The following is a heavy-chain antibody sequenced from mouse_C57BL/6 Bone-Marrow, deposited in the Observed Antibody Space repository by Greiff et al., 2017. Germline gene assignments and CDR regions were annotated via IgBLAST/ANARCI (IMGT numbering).Heavy chain of an antibody. D-gene: IGHD2-4*01. CDR1: GYIFTEYT. CDR3: ARHERYYDYEGYFDY. J-gene: IGHJ2*01. CDR2: FYPGSGSI. V-gene: IGHV1-62-2*01. Sequence: VQLQQSGAELVKPGASVKLSCKASGYIFTEYTIHWVKLRSGQGLEWIGWFYPGSGSIKYNERFKDKATLTADKSSNTVYMELSRLTSEDSAVYFCARHERYYDYEGYFDYWGQGTTLTVSS.